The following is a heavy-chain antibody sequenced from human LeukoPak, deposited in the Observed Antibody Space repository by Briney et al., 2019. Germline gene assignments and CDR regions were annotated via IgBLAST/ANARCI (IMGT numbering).Heavy chain of an antibody. CDR1: GFTFNTYG. CDR3: AKDRPTVYSSSWLHFLDS. CDR2: ISGSGGST. V-gene: IGHV3-23*01. J-gene: IGHJ4*02. D-gene: IGHD6-13*01. Sequence: GGSLRLSCAASGFTFNTYGMSWVRQAPGKGLEWVSGISGSGGSTYLADSVKGRFTISRDNSKNTLYLQMNSLRADDTAVYYCAKDRPTVYSSSWLHFLDSWGQGTLVTVSS.